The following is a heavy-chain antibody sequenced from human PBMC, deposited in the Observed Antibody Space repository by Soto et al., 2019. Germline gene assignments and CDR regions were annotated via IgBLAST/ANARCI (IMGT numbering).Heavy chain of an antibody. D-gene: IGHD3-10*01. CDR1: GASFTSYC. CDR2: IYPGDSDT. J-gene: IGHJ6*02. V-gene: IGHV5-51*01. Sequence: GESLKISHKGSGASFTSYCIGLVRQMPGKGLEWMGIIYPGDSDTTYSPSFQGQVTISADKSISTAYLQWRSLKASATAMYYCGILRLRGLYGMDVWGQGTTVTVSS. CDR3: GILRLRGLYGMDV.